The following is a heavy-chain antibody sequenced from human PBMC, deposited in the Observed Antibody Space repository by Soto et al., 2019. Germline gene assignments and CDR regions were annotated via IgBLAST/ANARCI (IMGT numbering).Heavy chain of an antibody. Sequence: GESLKISCQGFGYKFSNFWIAWARQMPGKGLEWMGIIYPSDSDTRYSPSFQGQVTISVDKSITTAYLQWSRLEASDTAIYYCAKGLYVTSYGMDVWGQGTTVTVSS. CDR3: AKGLYVTSYGMDV. J-gene: IGHJ6*02. D-gene: IGHD2-21*02. CDR1: GYKFSNFW. CDR2: IYPSDSDT. V-gene: IGHV5-51*01.